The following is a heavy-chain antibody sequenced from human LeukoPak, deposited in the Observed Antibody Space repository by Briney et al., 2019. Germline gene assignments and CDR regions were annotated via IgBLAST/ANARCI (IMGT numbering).Heavy chain of an antibody. V-gene: IGHV4-39*01. CDR1: GGSISSSSYY. D-gene: IGHD3-3*01. J-gene: IGHJ4*02. Sequence: PSETLSLTCTVSGGSISSSSYYWGWIRQPPGKGLEWIGSIYYSGSTYYNPSLKSRVTISVDTSKNQFSLKLSSVTAADTAVYYCASYDFWSAYFDYWGQGTLVTVSS. CDR3: ASYDFWSAYFDY. CDR2: IYYSGST.